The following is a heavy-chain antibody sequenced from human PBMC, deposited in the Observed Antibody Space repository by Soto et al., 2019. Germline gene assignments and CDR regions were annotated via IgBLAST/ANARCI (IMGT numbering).Heavy chain of an antibody. D-gene: IGHD2-15*01. CDR3: ASSNGSGGSCYARFDY. V-gene: IGHV6-1*01. Sequence: SQTLSLTCAISGDSVSSNSAAWNWIRQSPSRGLEWLGRTYYRSKWYNDYAVSVKSRITINPDTSKNQFSLQLNSVTPEDTAVYYCASSNGSGGSCYARFDYWGQGTLVTVSS. CDR1: GDSVSSNSAA. J-gene: IGHJ4*02. CDR2: TYYRSKWYN.